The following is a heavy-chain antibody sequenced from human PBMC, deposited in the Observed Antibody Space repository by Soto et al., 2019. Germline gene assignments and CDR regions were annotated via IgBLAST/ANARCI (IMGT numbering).Heavy chain of an antibody. CDR3: ARENDSRVDY. CDR1: GGSMSSGDYY. J-gene: IGHJ4*02. Sequence: QVQLQESGPGLVKPSQTLSLTCTVSGGSMSSGDYYWSWIRQPPGKGLEWIGYIYYSGSTYYNPSLKSRVTMSVDPSKSPFSLRLGSVTAADTAVYYCARENDSRVDYWGQGTLVTVSS. V-gene: IGHV4-30-4*01. D-gene: IGHD3-22*01. CDR2: IYYSGST.